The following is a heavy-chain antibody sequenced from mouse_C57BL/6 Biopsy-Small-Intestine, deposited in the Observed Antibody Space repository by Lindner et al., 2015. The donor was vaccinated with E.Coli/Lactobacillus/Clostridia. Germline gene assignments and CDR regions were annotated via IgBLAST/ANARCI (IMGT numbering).Heavy chain of an antibody. CDR2: ISGYTTKT. V-gene: IGHV1S61*01. J-gene: IGHJ3*01. CDR1: GYSFTRNG. CDR3: ARDLGIDDTAILRGEGFDV. D-gene: IGHD6-1*02. Sequence: SVKVSCKASGYSFTRNGISWVRQAPGQGLEWMGWISGYTTKTNYAQNFQGRVTMTTDTSTSTAYMELRGLKSDDTAVYYCARDLGIDDTAILRGEGFDVWGQGTMVTVSP.